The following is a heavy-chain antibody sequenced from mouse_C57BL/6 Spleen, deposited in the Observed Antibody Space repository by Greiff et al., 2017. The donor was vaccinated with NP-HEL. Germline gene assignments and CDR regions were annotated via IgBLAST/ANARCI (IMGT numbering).Heavy chain of an antibody. CDR2: ISSGGDYI. J-gene: IGHJ3*01. CDR1: GFTFSSSA. V-gene: IGHV5-9-1*02. Sequence: EVQLQESGEGLVKPGGSLKLSCAASGFTFSSSAMSWVRQTPEKRLEWVAYISSGGDYIYYADTVKGLFTISRDNARNTLYLQMSSLKSEDTAMYYCTRDHGEGFAYWGQGTLVTVSA. CDR3: TRDHGEGFAY.